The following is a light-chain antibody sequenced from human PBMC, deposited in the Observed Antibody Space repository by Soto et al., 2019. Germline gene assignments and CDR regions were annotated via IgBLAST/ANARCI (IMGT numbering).Light chain of an antibody. CDR1: QSISSY. CDR2: AAS. J-gene: IGKJ1*01. V-gene: IGKV1-39*01. Sequence: DIRMTQSPSSLSASVGDRVTITCRASQSISSYLNWYQQKPGKAPKVLIYAASSSQSGVPSRFSGSGSGTDFTLTISSLQPEDFATYYCQQSYSTPTFGQGTKVEIK. CDR3: QQSYSTPT.